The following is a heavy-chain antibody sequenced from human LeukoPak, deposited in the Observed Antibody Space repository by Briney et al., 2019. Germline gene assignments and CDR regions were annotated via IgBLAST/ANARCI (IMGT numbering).Heavy chain of an antibody. CDR1: GGSFSGYY. CDR2: INHSGST. D-gene: IGHD3-16*01. V-gene: IGHV4-34*01. J-gene: IGHJ6*03. CDR3: ARRRGLPKYYYYYYMDV. Sequence: PSETLSLTCAVYGGSFSGYYWSWIRQPPGKGLDWIGEINHSGSTNYNPSLKSRVTISVDTSKNQFSLKLSSVTAAATAVYYCARRRGLPKYYYYYYMDVWGKGTTVTVSS.